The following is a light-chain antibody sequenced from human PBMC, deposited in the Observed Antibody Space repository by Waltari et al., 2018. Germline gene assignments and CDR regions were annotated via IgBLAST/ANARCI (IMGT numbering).Light chain of an antibody. Sequence: IAMTQAPSTLSASVGDSVTITCRASQNIGPWVAWYQQKPGKAPKLLIFDGSTLESGVPSRFSGSASGTDFTLTINSLQPDDFASYFCQQYNSYLSSFGQGTKLEI. CDR2: DGS. V-gene: IGKV1-5*01. CDR1: QNIGPW. J-gene: IGKJ2*01. CDR3: QQYNSYLSS.